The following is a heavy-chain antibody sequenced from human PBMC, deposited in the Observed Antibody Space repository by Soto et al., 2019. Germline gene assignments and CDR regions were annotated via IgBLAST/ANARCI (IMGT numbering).Heavy chain of an antibody. CDR1: GGSIGSSPCY. J-gene: IGHJ5*02. V-gene: IGHV4-39*01. Sequence: LSLTCTVSGGSIGSSPCYWGWIRQPPGKGLEWIGTIYYTGTTYYSPSLKSRVTISVDTSKNQFSLRLSSVTAADTAVYYCACQDDSSWYNNWFDPWGQGTLVTVS. D-gene: IGHD6-13*01. CDR2: IYYTGTT. CDR3: ACQDDSSWYNNWFDP.